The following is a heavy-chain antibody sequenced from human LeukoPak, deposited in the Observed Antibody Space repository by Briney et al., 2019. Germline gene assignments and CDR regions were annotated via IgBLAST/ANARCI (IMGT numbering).Heavy chain of an antibody. CDR3: AKDRLYSSSWYGWFDP. CDR2: ISYDGSNK. J-gene: IGHJ5*02. CDR1: GFTFSSYG. D-gene: IGHD6-13*01. V-gene: IGHV3-30*18. Sequence: GGSLRLSCAASGFTFSSYGMHWVRQAPGKGLEWVAVISYDGSNKYYADSVKGRFTISRDNSKNTLYLQMNSLRAEDTAVYYCAKDRLYSSSWYGWFDPWGQGTLVTVSS.